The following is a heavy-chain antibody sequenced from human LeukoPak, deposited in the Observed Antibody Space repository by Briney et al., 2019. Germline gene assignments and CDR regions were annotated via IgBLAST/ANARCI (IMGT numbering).Heavy chain of an antibody. CDR3: ARVIAAAGSPSFDY. V-gene: IGHV7-4-1*02. CDR1: GYTFTSYA. Sequence: ASVKVSCKASGYTFTSYAMNWVRQAPGQGLEWMGWINTNTGNPTYAQGFTGRFVFSLDTSVSTAYLQISSLKAEDTAVYYCARVIAAAGSPSFDYWGQGTLVTVSS. J-gene: IGHJ4*02. CDR2: INTNTGNP. D-gene: IGHD6-13*01.